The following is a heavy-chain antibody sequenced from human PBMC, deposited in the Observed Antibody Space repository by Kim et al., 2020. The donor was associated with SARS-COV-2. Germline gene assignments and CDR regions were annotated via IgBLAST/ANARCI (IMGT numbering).Heavy chain of an antibody. D-gene: IGHD2-15*01. V-gene: IGHV4-59*13. J-gene: IGHJ3*02. CDR1: GGSISSYY. CDR2: IYYSGST. Sequence: SETLSLTCTVSGGSISSYYWSWIRQPPGKGLEWIGYIYYSGSTNYNPSLKSRVTISVDTSKNQFSLKLSSVTAADTAVYYCARAPTVVTGHDAFDIWGQGTMVTVSS. CDR3: ARAPTVVTGHDAFDI.